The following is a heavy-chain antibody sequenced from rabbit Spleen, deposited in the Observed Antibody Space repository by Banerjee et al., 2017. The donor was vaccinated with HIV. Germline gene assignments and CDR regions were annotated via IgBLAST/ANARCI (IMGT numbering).Heavy chain of an antibody. CDR2: IYAARGTT. CDR3: ARAIVPWLGLTRLDL. V-gene: IGHV1S43*01. Sequence: QQQLVESGGGLVQPEGTLTLTCKASGIDFSSFYYMCWVRQAPGKGLEWIGIIYAARGTTDYASWVNGRFTISSDNAQSTVDLKMTSLTAADTATYFCARAIVPWLGLTRLDLWGQGTLVTVS. CDR1: GIDFSSFYY. D-gene: IGHD4-1*01. J-gene: IGHJ3*01.